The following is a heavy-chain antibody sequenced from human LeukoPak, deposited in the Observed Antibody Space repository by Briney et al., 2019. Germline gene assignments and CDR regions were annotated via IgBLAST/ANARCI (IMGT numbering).Heavy chain of an antibody. D-gene: IGHD5-18*01. CDR2: IYPGDSDT. V-gene: IGHV5-51*01. CDR1: GYTFTNYW. CDR3: ARYSGARGYSYGHKYNCFDS. Sequence: GESRKISCKGSGYTFTNYWIAWVRQMPGKGLEWMGIIYPGDSDTKKNPSFEGHVTISVDKSISTVYLQWSSLKASDTAMYYCARYSGARGYSYGHKYNCFDSWGPGTLVTVSS. J-gene: IGHJ5*01.